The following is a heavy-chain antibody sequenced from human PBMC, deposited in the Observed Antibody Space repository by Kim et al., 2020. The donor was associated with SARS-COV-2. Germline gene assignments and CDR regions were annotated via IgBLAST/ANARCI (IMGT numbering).Heavy chain of an antibody. V-gene: IGHV1-2*02. CDR1: GYTFTDPY. J-gene: IGHJ3*02. D-gene: IGHD7-27*01. CDR2: INPNSGGT. Sequence: ASVKVSCKASGYTFTDPYMHWVRQAPGQGLEWMGWINPNSGGTHYGQTFQGRVTMTRDTSISTAYMELSSLTSDDTVVYYCVRAPGAGDAFDIWGQGTMVTVSS. CDR3: VRAPGAGDAFDI.